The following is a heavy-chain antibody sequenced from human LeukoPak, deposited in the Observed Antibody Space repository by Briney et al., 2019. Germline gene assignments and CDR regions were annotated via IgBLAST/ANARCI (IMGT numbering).Heavy chain of an antibody. CDR2: ISSSSSYT. J-gene: IGHJ5*02. Sequence: GGSLRLSCAASGFTFSDYYMSWIRQAPGKGLEWVSYISSSSSYTNDADSVKGRFTISRDNAKNSLYLQMNSLRAEDTAVYYCAREKSSYCSGGSCYLSRFDPWGQGTLVTVSS. CDR3: AREKSSYCSGGSCYLSRFDP. D-gene: IGHD2-15*01. CDR1: GFTFSDYY. V-gene: IGHV3-11*06.